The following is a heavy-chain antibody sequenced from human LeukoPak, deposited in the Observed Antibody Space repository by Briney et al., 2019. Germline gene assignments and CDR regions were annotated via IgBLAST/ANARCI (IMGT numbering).Heavy chain of an antibody. V-gene: IGHV3-48*03. J-gene: IGHJ3*02. CDR2: ISSSGSTI. Sequence: GGSLRLSCAGSGFTFNNYEMNWVRQAPGKGLEWVSYISSSGSTIYYADSVKGRFTISRDNAKNSLYLQMNSLRAEDTAMYFCARDSNPYCSGGSCTAFDIWGQGTMVTVSS. CDR1: GFTFNNYE. D-gene: IGHD2-15*01. CDR3: ARDSNPYCSGGSCTAFDI.